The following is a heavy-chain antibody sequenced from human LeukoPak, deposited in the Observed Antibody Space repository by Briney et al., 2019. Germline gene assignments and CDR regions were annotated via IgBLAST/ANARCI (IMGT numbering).Heavy chain of an antibody. J-gene: IGHJ6*02. CDR1: GGTFSSYA. CDR3: ATENDYGDYRNV. Sequence: SVTVSCTASGGTFSSYAISWVRQAPGQGLEWMGGIIPIFGTANYAQKFQGRVTITADESTSTAYMELSSLRSEDTAVYYCATENDYGDYRNVWGQGTTVTVSS. D-gene: IGHD4-17*01. V-gene: IGHV1-69*13. CDR2: IIPIFGTA.